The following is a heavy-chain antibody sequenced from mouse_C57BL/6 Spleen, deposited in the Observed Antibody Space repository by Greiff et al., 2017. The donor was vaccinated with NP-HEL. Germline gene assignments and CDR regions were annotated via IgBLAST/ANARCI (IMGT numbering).Heavy chain of an antibody. CDR2: IYPGDGDT. J-gene: IGHJ4*01. V-gene: IGHV1-80*01. D-gene: IGHD1-1*01. Sequence: QVQLKESGAELVKPGASVKISCKASGYAFSSYWMNWVKQRPGKGLEWIGQIYPGDGDTNYNGKFKGKATLTADKSSSTAYMQLSSLTSEDSAVYFCARWDMDGSSYAMDYWGQGTSVTVSS. CDR3: ARWDMDGSSYAMDY. CDR1: GYAFSSYW.